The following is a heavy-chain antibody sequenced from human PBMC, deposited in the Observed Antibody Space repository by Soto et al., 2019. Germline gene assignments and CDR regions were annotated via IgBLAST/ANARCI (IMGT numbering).Heavy chain of an antibody. CDR1: GFTFRSYA. CDR2: LSYDGNNK. V-gene: IGHV3-30*09. D-gene: IGHD2-2*01. J-gene: IGHJ4*02. Sequence: QVQLVESGGGVVQPGRSLRLSCAASGFTFRSYAMHWVRQAPGKGLELVAVLSYDGNNKYYADSVKGRFAISRDNSRNTRYLQMNSLRAEDTAVYYCARARLDTPALDYWGQGTLVTVS. CDR3: ARARLDTPALDY.